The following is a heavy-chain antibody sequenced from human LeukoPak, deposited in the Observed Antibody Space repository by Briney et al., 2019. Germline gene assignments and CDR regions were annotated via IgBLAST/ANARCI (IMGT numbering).Heavy chain of an antibody. V-gene: IGHV3-9*01. Sequence: GGSLRLSCAASGFTFDDYAMHWVRQAPGKGLEWVSGISWNSGSIGYADSVKGRFTISRDNAKNSLYLQMNSLRAEDTALYYCAKDIGPRVGARAFDYWGQGTLVTVSS. CDR1: GFTFDDYA. CDR3: AKDIGPRVGARAFDY. D-gene: IGHD1-26*01. J-gene: IGHJ4*02. CDR2: ISWNSGSI.